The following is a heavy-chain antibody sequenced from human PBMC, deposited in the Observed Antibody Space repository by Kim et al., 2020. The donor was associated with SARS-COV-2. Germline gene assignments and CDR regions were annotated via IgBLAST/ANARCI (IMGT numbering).Heavy chain of an antibody. CDR3: ARCGSSSCYG. D-gene: IGHD2-2*01. V-gene: IGHV3-74*01. CDR2: ST. J-gene: IGHJ4*02. Sequence: STSYADSVKVRFTTSRDNAKNTLYLQMNSLRAEDTAVYYCARCGSSSCYGWGQGTLVTVST.